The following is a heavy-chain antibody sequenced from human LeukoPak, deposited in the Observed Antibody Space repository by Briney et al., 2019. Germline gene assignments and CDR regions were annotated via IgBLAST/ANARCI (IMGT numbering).Heavy chain of an antibody. V-gene: IGHV1-69*06. D-gene: IGHD5/OR15-5a*01. Sequence: SVKVSCKASGGTFSGYAISWVRQAPGQGLEWMGGIIPIFGTANYAQKFQGRVTITADKSTSTAYMELSSLRSEDTAVYYCARVPDGMVYASYFDYWGQGTLVTVSS. CDR2: IIPIFGTA. J-gene: IGHJ4*02. CDR3: ARVPDGMVYASYFDY. CDR1: GGTFSGYA.